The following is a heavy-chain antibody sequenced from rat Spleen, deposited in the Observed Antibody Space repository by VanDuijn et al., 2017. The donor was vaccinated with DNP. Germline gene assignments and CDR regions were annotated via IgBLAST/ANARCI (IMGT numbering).Heavy chain of an antibody. Sequence: QVQLKESGPGLVQPSQTLSLTCTVSGFSLTSYTVSWVRQPPGKGLEWIAAISSGGSTYYNSALKSRLSISRDTSKSQVFLKMNSLQTEDTAMYFCARSGYYDGSYFFDYWGQGVMVTVSS. CDR3: ARSGYYDGSYFFDY. CDR2: ISSGGST. CDR1: GFSLTSYT. J-gene: IGHJ2*01. D-gene: IGHD1-12*02. V-gene: IGHV2-6*01.